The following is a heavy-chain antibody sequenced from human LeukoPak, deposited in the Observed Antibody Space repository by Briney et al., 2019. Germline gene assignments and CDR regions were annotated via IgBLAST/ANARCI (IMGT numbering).Heavy chain of an antibody. CDR1: GFTISSYG. V-gene: IGHV3-30*18. D-gene: IGHD6-13*01. CDR3: AKPQYSSSWYYFDY. CDR2: ISYDGSNK. Sequence: PGRSLRLSCAASGFTISSYGMHWVRQAPGKGLEWVAVISYDGSNKYYADSVKGRFTISRDNSKNTLYLQMNSLRAEDTAVYYCAKPQYSSSWYYFDYWGQGTLVTVSS. J-gene: IGHJ4*02.